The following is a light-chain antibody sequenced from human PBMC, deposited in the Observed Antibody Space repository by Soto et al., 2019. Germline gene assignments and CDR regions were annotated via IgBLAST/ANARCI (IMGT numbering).Light chain of an antibody. CDR1: NIGSKS. CDR3: QVWDSSSDRSGV. J-gene: IGLJ1*01. CDR2: YDS. V-gene: IGLV3-21*04. Sequence: SYELTQPPSVSVAPGKTARITCGGNNIGSKSVHWYQQKPGQAPVLVIYYDSDRPSGIPERFSGSNSGNTATLTISRVEAGDEADYYCQVWDSSSDRSGVFGTGTKLTVL.